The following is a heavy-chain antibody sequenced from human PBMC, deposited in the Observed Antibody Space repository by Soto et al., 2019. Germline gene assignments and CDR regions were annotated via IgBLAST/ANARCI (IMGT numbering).Heavy chain of an antibody. CDR1: GGSITGSSYY. CDR3: ARLGVRRQVIKSDY. Sequence: PSETLSLTCSVSGGSITGSSYYWGWIRQPPRKGLEWIASIYYSGTTYYNPSLKSRVTISVDTSNNQFSLKLTSVTAADTALYYCARLGVRRQVIKSDYWGQGTLVTVSS. V-gene: IGHV4-39*01. CDR2: IYYSGTT. D-gene: IGHD2-21*01. J-gene: IGHJ4*02.